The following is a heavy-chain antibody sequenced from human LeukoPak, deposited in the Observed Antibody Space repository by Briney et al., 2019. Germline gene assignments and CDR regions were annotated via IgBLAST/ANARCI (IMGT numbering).Heavy chain of an antibody. J-gene: IGHJ4*02. CDR2: ISGSGGST. D-gene: IGHD3-10*01. CDR1: GFTFSNYR. CDR3: AKDRTQWFGSLGY. V-gene: IGHV3-23*01. Sequence: GGSLRLSCAASGFTFSNYRMHWVRQAPGKGLEWVSAISGSGGSTYYADSVKGRFTISRDNSKNTLYLQMNSLRAEDTAVYYCAKDRTQWFGSLGYWGQGTLVTVSS.